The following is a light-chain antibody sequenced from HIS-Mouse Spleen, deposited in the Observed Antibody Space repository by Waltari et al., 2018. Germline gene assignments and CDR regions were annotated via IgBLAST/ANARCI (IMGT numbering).Light chain of an antibody. CDR2: GDS. CDR3: YSTDSSGNHRV. CDR1: ALPKNY. J-gene: IGLJ2*01. V-gene: IGLV3-10*01. Sequence: SYELTQPPSVSVSPGQTARITCSGDALPKNYAYWYQQKSGQAPVLVIYGDSTRPSGMPERCSGSSSGTMATLTISGAQGEDEADYYCYSTDSSGNHRVFGGGTKLTVL.